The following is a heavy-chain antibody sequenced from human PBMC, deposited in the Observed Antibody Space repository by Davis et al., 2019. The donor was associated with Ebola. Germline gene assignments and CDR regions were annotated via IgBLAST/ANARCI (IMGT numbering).Heavy chain of an antibody. CDR2: IYYTGTT. Sequence: MPSETLSLTCTVSGASIRSHYWSWIRQPPGKGLEWIGYIYYTGTTNFNPHLKSRVTLSVHTSENKFSLKLSSVTAADTAVYYCARQESQLHRYFDSWGQGTLVTVSS. CDR3: ARQESQLHRYFDS. V-gene: IGHV4-59*08. CDR1: GASIRSHY. J-gene: IGHJ4*02. D-gene: IGHD4-23*01.